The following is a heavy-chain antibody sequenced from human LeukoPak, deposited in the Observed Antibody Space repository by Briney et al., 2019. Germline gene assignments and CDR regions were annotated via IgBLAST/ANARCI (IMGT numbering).Heavy chain of an antibody. D-gene: IGHD4-17*01. CDR1: GGSFSDYY. CDR2: INHSGST. J-gene: IGHJ4*02. CDR3: ARKTTVTNNFDS. Sequence: SETLSLTCAVYGGSFSDYYWGWIRQPPGKGLEWIGEINHSGSTNYNPSLKSRVTISVDTSKNYFSLKLSSVTAADTAVYYCARKTTVTNNFDSWGQGTLVTVSS. V-gene: IGHV4-34*01.